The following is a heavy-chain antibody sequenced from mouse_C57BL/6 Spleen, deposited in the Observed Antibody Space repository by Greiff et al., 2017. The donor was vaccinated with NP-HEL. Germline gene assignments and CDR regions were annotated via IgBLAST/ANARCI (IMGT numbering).Heavy chain of an antibody. CDR1: GFTFSSYA. V-gene: IGHV5-9-1*02. Sequence: EVQGVESGEGLVKPGGSLKLSCAASGFTFSSYAMSWVRQTPEKSLEWVAYISRCGDYIFYKDNVKGQFTISGDKARNTLYLQMSSLKSEDTAMYYCTRDWELGLGAWIAYWGQGTLVTVSA. J-gene: IGHJ3*01. CDR2: ISRCGDYI. CDR3: TRDWELGLGAWIAY. D-gene: IGHD4-1*01.